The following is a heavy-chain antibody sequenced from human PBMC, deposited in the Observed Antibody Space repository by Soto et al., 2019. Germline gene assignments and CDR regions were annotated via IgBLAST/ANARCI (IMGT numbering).Heavy chain of an antibody. D-gene: IGHD6-19*01. CDR3: AKGPKVKNIAVAGTYDY. J-gene: IGHJ4*02. CDR1: GFTFSSYA. V-gene: IGHV3-23*01. CDR2: ISGSGGST. Sequence: LSLTCAASGFTFSSYAMSWVRQAPGKGLEWVSAISGSGGSTYYADSVKGRFTISRDNSKNTLYLQMNSLRAEDTAVYYCAKGPKVKNIAVAGTYDYWGQGTLVTVSS.